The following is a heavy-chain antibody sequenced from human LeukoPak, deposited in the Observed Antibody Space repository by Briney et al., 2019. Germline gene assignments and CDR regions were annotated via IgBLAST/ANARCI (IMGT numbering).Heavy chain of an antibody. CDR3: ARGRITVANTGAFDI. D-gene: IGHD6-13*01. V-gene: IGHV4-4*02. CDR1: GGSITNTNY. J-gene: IGHJ3*02. CDR2: VNLQGST. Sequence: SETLSLTCGVSGGSITNTNYWTWVRQPPGKGLEWIGEVNLQGSTNYNPSLMGRVAISVDTSENHISLQLTSVTAADTAVYYCARGRITVANTGAFDIWGQGTMVTVS.